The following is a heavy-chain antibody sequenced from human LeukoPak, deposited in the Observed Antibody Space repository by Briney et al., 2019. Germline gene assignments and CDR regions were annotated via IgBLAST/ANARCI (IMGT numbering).Heavy chain of an antibody. Sequence: SETLSLTCTVSGGSISSYYWSWIRQPPGKGLEWIGYIYYSGSTNYNPSLKSRVIISVDTSKNQFSLKLSSVTAADTAVYYCATEIVDGGFDPWGQGTLVTVSS. J-gene: IGHJ5*02. CDR2: IYYSGST. CDR3: ATEIVDGGFDP. D-gene: IGHD2-15*01. CDR1: GGSISSYY. V-gene: IGHV4-59*01.